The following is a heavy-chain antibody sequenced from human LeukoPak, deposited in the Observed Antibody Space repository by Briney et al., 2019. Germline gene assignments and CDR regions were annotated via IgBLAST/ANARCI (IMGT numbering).Heavy chain of an antibody. Sequence: SETLSLTCTVSGGSISSSSYYWGWIRQPPGKGLEWIGSIYYSESTYYNPSLKSRVTISVDKSKNQFSLKLSSVTAADTAVYYCAGSLRYFDWLLPPPAFDIWGQGTMVTVSS. CDR1: GGSISSSSYY. J-gene: IGHJ3*02. CDR3: AGSLRYFDWLLPPPAFDI. CDR2: IYYSEST. V-gene: IGHV4-39*07. D-gene: IGHD3-9*01.